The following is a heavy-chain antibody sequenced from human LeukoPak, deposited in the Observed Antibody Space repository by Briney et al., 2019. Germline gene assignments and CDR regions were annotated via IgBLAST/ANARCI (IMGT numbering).Heavy chain of an antibody. CDR1: GFTFSGSA. Sequence: GGSLRLSCAASGFTFSGSAMHWVRQASGKGLEWVGRIRSKANSYATAYAASVKGRFTISRDDSKNTAYLQMTSLKPEDTAVYYCTRPLGVYCSGGSCYSNWGQGTLVTVSS. D-gene: IGHD2-15*01. CDR3: TRPLGVYCSGGSCYSN. CDR2: IRSKANSYAT. V-gene: IGHV3-73*01. J-gene: IGHJ4*02.